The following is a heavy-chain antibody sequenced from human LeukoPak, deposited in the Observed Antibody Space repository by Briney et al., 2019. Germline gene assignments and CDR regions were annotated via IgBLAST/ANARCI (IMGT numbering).Heavy chain of an antibody. Sequence: GGSLRLSCAASGFTFSSYEMNWVRQARGRGLEWVSYISGSGVTMYYADSVKGRFTISRDDAKNSLYLQMNSLRAEDTAVYYCAREDIRLDYFDYWGQGTLVTVSS. CDR3: AREDIRLDYFDY. CDR1: GFTFSSYE. J-gene: IGHJ4*02. CDR2: ISGSGVTM. D-gene: IGHD6-19*01. V-gene: IGHV3-48*03.